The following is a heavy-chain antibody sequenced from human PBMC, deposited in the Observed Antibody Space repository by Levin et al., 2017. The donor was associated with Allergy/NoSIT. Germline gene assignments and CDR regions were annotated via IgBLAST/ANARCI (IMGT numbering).Heavy chain of an antibody. D-gene: IGHD1-26*01. CDR1: GGSISSYY. Sequence: SETLSLTCTVSGGSISSYYWSWIRQPPGKGLEWIGYIYYSGSTNYNPSLKSRVTISVDTSKNQFSLKLSSVTAADTAVYYCARDLAPLVGANYYYGMDVWGQGTTVTVSS. CDR2: IYYSGST. J-gene: IGHJ6*02. V-gene: IGHV4-59*01. CDR3: ARDLAPLVGANYYYGMDV.